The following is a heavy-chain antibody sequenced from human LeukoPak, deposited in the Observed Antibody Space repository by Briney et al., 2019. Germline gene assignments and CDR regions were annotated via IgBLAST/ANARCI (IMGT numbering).Heavy chain of an antibody. D-gene: IGHD2-15*01. V-gene: IGHV1-2*02. CDR2: INPNSGGT. CDR1: GYTFTGYH. Sequence: ASVKVSCKASGYTFTGYHMHWVRQAPGQGLEWMGWINPNSGGTNYAQKFQGRVTMTRDTSISTAYMELSRLRSGDTAVYYCARELLRNAFDIWGQGTMVTVSS. J-gene: IGHJ3*02. CDR3: ARELLRNAFDI.